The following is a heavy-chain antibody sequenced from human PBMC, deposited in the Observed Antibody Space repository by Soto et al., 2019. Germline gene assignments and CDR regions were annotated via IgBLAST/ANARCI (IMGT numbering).Heavy chain of an antibody. CDR1: GFTFVSYD. D-gene: IGHD5-12*01. Sequence: GGSLRLSCAASGFTFVSYDMHWVLQATGKGLEWVSAIGTAGDTYYPGSVKGRFTISRENAKNSLYLQMNSLRAEDTAVYYCARSSGYDLGYYFAYWGQGTLVTVSS. CDR2: IGTAGDT. V-gene: IGHV3-13*01. J-gene: IGHJ4*02. CDR3: ARSSGYDLGYYFAY.